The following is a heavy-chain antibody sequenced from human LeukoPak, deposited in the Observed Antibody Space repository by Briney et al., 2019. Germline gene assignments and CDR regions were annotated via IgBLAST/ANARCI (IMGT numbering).Heavy chain of an antibody. D-gene: IGHD3-22*01. J-gene: IGHJ4*02. Sequence: GESLKISCKGSGYIFTSYWIGWVRQMPGKGLEWMGIIYPGDSDTRYSPSFQGQVTISADKSICTAYLQWSSLKASDTAMHYCARQMDDSSGYYLDYWGQGTLVTVSS. CDR3: ARQMDDSSGYYLDY. CDR1: GYIFTSYW. CDR2: IYPGDSDT. V-gene: IGHV5-51*01.